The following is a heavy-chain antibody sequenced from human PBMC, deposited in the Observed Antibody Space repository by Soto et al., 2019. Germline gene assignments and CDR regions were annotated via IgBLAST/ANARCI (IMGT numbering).Heavy chain of an antibody. J-gene: IGHJ4*02. CDR1: GFTFSSYS. CDR3: ARDRSYYDESD. CDR2: ISSSSSYI. D-gene: IGHD3-22*01. Sequence: GALRLSCAASGFTFSSYSMNWVRQAPGKGLEWVSSISSSSSYIYYADSVKGRFTISRDNAKNSLYLQMNSLRAEDTAVYYCARDRSYYDESDWGQGTLVTVSS. V-gene: IGHV3-21*01.